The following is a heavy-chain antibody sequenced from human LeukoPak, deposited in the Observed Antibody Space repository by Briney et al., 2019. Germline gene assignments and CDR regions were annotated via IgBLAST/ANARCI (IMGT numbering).Heavy chain of an antibody. J-gene: IGHJ4*02. Sequence: GGSLRLSCAASGFTFSSYGMHWVRQAPGKGLEWVAVVWYDGSNKYYADSVKGRFTISRDNSKNTLYLQMNSLRAEDTAVYYCAKTPDYYDSSGYDYWGQGTLVTVSS. D-gene: IGHD3-22*01. V-gene: IGHV3-33*06. CDR2: VWYDGSNK. CDR3: AKTPDYYDSSGYDY. CDR1: GFTFSSYG.